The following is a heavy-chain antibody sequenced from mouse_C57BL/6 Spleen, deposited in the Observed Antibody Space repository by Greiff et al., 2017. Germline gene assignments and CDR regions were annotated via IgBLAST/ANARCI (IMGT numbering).Heavy chain of an antibody. CDR3: ARSIYYDYDGDDVSFAY. CDR2: IHPNSGST. CDR1: GYTFTSYW. J-gene: IGHJ3*01. Sequence: QVQLQQPGAELVKPGASVKLSCKASGYTFTSYWMHWVKQRPGQGLEWIGMIHPNSGSTNYNEKFKSKATLTVDKSSSTAYMQLSSLTSEDSAVYYCARSIYYDYDGDDVSFAYWGQGTLVTVSA. V-gene: IGHV1-64*01. D-gene: IGHD2-4*01.